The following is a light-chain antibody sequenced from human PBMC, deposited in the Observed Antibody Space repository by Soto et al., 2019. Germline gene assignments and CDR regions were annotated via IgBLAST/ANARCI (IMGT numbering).Light chain of an antibody. Sequence: EIVLTQSPGTLSLSPGERAILSCRASQSVSNNFLAWYQQKPGQAPRLLIHGASSRATGIPDRFSGSGSGTDFTLTISRLEPEDFAVYYCQQYGSSPITFGQGTRLEIK. CDR2: GAS. CDR3: QQYGSSPIT. CDR1: QSVSNNF. J-gene: IGKJ5*01. V-gene: IGKV3-20*01.